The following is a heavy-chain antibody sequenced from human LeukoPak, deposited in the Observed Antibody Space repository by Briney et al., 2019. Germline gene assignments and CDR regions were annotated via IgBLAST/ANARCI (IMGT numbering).Heavy chain of an antibody. CDR2: INPNSGGT. CDR1: GYTFTGYY. CDR3: AGGPFYCSSTSYLIGY. V-gene: IGHV1-2*02. Sequence: ASVKVSCKASGYTFTGYYMHWVRQARGQGLEWMGWINPNSGGTNYAQKFQGRVTMTRDTSISTAYMELSRLRSDDTAVYYCAGGPFYCSSTSYLIGYWGQGTLVTVSS. D-gene: IGHD2-2*01. J-gene: IGHJ4*02.